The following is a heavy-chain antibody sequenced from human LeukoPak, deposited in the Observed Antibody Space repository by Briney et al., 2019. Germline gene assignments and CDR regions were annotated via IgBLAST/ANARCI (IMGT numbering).Heavy chain of an antibody. V-gene: IGHV1-2*02. J-gene: IGHJ5*02. CDR1: GYTFTGYY. D-gene: IGHD2-8*01. CDR2: INPNIGEP. CDR3: ARDSGYCTNAFCFGNWFDP. Sequence: ASVKLSCKASGYTFTGYYMYGVPPAPGQGLEWRGWINPNIGEPPYRQKFQGRLTMTRDSFIRTVYMDLSRLRPDDTAVYYCARDSGYCTNAFCFGNWFDPWGQGTLVTVSS.